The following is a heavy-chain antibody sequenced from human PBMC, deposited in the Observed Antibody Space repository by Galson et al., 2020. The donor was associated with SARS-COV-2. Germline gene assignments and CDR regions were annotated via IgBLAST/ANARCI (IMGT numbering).Heavy chain of an antibody. CDR1: GFTLSDYH. V-gene: IGHV3-48*01. J-gene: IGHJ6*03. D-gene: IGHD4-4*01. CDR2: ISRTSVTI. CDR3: ARWSGVTAYYYYMDV. Sequence: GESLKISCAASGFTLSDYHMNWVRQAPGKGLEWVSYISRTSVTINYADSVRGRFTTSRDNAKNSLYLQINSLSAEDTGVYYCARWSGVTAYYYYMDVWGKGTTVTVSS.